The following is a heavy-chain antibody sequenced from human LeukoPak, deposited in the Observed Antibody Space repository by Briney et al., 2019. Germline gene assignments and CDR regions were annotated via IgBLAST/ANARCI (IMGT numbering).Heavy chain of an antibody. Sequence: SETLSLTCTVSGCSVSSGNYYWSWIRQPPGKGLEWIGYIYYSGSTNYSPSLKSRVTTSVDTSKNQFSLKLSSVTAADTAVYYCARLYSSGWHYFDYWGQGTLVTVSS. CDR2: IYYSGST. J-gene: IGHJ4*02. CDR1: GCSVSSGNYY. CDR3: ARLYSSGWHYFDY. V-gene: IGHV4-61*01. D-gene: IGHD6-19*01.